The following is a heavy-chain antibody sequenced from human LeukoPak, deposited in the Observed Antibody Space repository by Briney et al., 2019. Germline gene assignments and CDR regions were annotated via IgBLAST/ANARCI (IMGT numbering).Heavy chain of an antibody. Sequence: GGSLRLSCAASGFTFSSYSMNWVRQAPGKGLEWVSSISSSSSYIYYAGSVKGRFTISRDNAKNSLYLQMNSLRAEDTAVYYCARERVYDYVWGSYRYIDYWGQGTLVTVSS. CDR2: ISSSSSYI. CDR3: ARERVYDYVWGSYRYIDY. D-gene: IGHD3-16*02. J-gene: IGHJ4*02. V-gene: IGHV3-21*01. CDR1: GFTFSSYS.